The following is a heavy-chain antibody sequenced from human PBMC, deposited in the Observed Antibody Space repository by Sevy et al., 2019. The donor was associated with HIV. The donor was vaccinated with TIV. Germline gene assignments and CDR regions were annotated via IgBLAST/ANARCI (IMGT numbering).Heavy chain of an antibody. CDR1: GGTFDSYT. CDR3: ARDRDVTFGGGDAFDI. J-gene: IGHJ3*02. V-gene: IGHV1-69*13. CDR2: IIPMFHKA. D-gene: IGHD3-16*01. Sequence: ASVKVSCKASGGTFDSYTISWLRQAPEQGLEWMGGIIPMFHKANYAQKSQGRLTITADESTNTAYMVLSSLRSDDAAVYYCARDRDVTFGGGDAFDIWGQGTLVTVSS.